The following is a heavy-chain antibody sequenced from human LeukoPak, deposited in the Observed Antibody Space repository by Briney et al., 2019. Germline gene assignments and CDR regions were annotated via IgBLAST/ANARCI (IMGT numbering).Heavy chain of an antibody. D-gene: IGHD3-9*01. CDR2: ISSNGGST. J-gene: IGHJ4*02. CDR3: VKGSGGLYYDILTGYYPDY. CDR1: GFTFSSYA. V-gene: IGHV3-64D*06. Sequence: PGGSLRLSCSASGFTFSSYAMHWVRQAPGKGLEYVSAISSNGGSTYYADSVKGRFTISRDNSKNTLYLQMSSLRAEDTAVYYCVKGSGGLYYDILTGYYPDYWGQGTLVTVSS.